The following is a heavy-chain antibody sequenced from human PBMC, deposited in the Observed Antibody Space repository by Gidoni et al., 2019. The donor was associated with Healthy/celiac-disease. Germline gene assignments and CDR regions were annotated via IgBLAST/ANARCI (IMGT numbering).Heavy chain of an antibody. CDR1: GDTLTSYA. CDR2: INAGNGNT. CDR3: ARAAAGLYYFDY. D-gene: IGHD6-13*01. J-gene: IGHJ4*02. V-gene: IGHV1-3*01. Sequence: QVQLVQSGAEVKKPGASVKVSCKASGDTLTSYAMHWVRQAPGQRLEWMGWINAGNGNTKYSQKFQGRVTITRDTSASTAYMELSSLRSEDTAVYYCARAAAGLYYFDYWGQGTLVTVSS.